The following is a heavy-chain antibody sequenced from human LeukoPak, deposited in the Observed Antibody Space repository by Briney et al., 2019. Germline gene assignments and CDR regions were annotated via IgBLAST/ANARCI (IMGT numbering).Heavy chain of an antibody. Sequence: PSETLSLTCAVSGGSISSGGYSWGWIRQPPGKGLEWIGYIYHSGSTYYNPSLKSRVTISVDRSKNQFSLKLSSVTAADTAVYYCARGVFIAAAGYFDYWGQGTLVTVSS. CDR3: ARGVFIAAAGYFDY. J-gene: IGHJ4*02. CDR2: IYHSGST. V-gene: IGHV4-30-2*01. CDR1: GGSISSGGYS. D-gene: IGHD6-13*01.